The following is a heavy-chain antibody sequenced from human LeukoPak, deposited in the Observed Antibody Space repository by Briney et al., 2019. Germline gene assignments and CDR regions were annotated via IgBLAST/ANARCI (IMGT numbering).Heavy chain of an antibody. D-gene: IGHD5-24*01. CDR1: GYTFTIYY. Sequence: ASVTVSFKASGYTFTIYYMHWVRPAPGQGLEWMGIINPSGGSTSYAQKFQGRVTMTRDMSTSTVYMELSSLRSEDTAVYYCARDGGGYPPDNWFDPWGQGTLVTVSS. CDR2: INPSGGST. CDR3: ARDGGGYPPDNWFDP. J-gene: IGHJ5*02. V-gene: IGHV1-46*01.